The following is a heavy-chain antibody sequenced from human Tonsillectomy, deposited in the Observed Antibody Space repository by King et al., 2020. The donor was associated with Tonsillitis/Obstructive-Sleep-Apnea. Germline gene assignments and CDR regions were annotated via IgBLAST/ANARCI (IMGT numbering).Heavy chain of an antibody. V-gene: IGHV3-23*04. CDR1: GFTFGTYA. CDR2: IRGRGGNT. D-gene: IGHD1-14*01. J-gene: IGHJ4*02. Sequence: VQLVESGGGLVQPGGSLRLSCAASGFTFGTYAMNWVRQAPGKGREWVSAIRGRGGNTYYADSGKGRFTISRDNSKNTLYLQMNSLRAEDTAVYYCAKVRPQGTTGAFDYWGQGTLVTVPS. CDR3: AKVRPQGTTGAFDY.